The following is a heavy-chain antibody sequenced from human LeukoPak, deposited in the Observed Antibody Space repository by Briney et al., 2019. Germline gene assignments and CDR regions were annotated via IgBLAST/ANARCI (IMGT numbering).Heavy chain of an antibody. D-gene: IGHD1-1*01. Sequence: GGSLRLSCAASGFTFSSYSMNWVRQAPGKGLEWVSSISSSSSYIYYADSVKGRFTISRDNAKNSLYLQMNSLRAEDTAVYYCARYKVLYYYYYGMDVWGQGTTVTVSS. CDR2: ISSSSSYI. CDR1: GFTFSSYS. V-gene: IGHV3-21*01. J-gene: IGHJ6*02. CDR3: ARYKVLYYYYYGMDV.